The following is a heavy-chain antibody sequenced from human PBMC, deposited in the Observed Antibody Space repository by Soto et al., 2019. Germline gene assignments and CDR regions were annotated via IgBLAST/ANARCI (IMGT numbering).Heavy chain of an antibody. J-gene: IGHJ5*02. Sequence: QVQLQESGPGLVKPSQTLSLTCTVSGGSISSGGYYGSWIRQHPGKGLEWIGYIYYSGSTSYKPSLKSRVTISVETSKNQFSLKLSSVTAADTAVYYCARDSDHHNPTWFEPWGQETLVTVSS. V-gene: IGHV4-31*03. CDR1: GGSISSGGYY. CDR2: IYYSGST. CDR3: ARDSDHHNPTWFEP. D-gene: IGHD1-1*01.